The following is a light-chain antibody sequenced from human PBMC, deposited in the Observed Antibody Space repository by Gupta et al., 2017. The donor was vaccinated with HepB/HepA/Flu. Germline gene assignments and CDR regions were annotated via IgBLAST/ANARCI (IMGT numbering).Light chain of an antibody. CDR1: TGAVTSGHY. J-gene: IGLJ2*01. CDR2: DTT. V-gene: IGLV7-46*01. Sequence: QAVVTQAPSLTVSPGGTVTLTCGSSTGAVTSGHYPYWLQQTLGPATMILSDDTTHKQYWTPGRCEGNLLGANAVTIPAGAQPEDDAYYYCLHCYRGSLSVFGGGTTVTVL. CDR3: LHCYRGSLSV.